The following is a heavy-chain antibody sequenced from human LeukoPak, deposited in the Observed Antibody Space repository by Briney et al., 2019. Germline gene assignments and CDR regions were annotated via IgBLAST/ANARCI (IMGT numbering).Heavy chain of an antibody. CDR2: ISYDGSNK. V-gene: IGHV3-30*03. Sequence: PGRSLRLSCAASGFTFSSYGMHWVRQAPGKGLEWVAVISYDGSNKYYADSVKGRFTISRDNSKNTLYLQMNSLRDEDTAVYYCARVPTFYGMDVWGQGTTVTVSS. CDR1: GFTFSSYG. CDR3: ARVPTFYGMDV. D-gene: IGHD4-11*01. J-gene: IGHJ6*02.